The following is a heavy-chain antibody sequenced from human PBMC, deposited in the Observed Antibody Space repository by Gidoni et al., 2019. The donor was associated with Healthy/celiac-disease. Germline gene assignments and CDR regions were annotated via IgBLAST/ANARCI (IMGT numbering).Heavy chain of an antibody. Sequence: QVQLVQSGAEVTKPGSSVKLSCKASVGTFSSYAISWVRQAPGQGLEWMGGIIPIFGTANYAQKFQGRVTITADESTSTAYMELSSLRSEDTAVYYCARDLVPETYYYDSSAELFDYWGQGTLVTVSS. J-gene: IGHJ4*02. D-gene: IGHD3-22*01. CDR2: IIPIFGTA. CDR1: VGTFSSYA. CDR3: ARDLVPETYYYDSSAELFDY. V-gene: IGHV1-69*01.